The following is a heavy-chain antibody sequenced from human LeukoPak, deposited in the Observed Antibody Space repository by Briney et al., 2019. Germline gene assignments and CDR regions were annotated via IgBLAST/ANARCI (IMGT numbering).Heavy chain of an antibody. CDR3: ARAGYSGYDTLFDY. Sequence: SETLSLTCTVSGGSISSYYWSWIRQPAGKGLEWIGRIYTSGSTNYTPSLKSRVTMSVDTSKNQFSLKLSSVTAADTAVYYCARAGYSGYDTLFDYWGQGTLVTVSS. CDR1: GGSISSYY. J-gene: IGHJ4*02. V-gene: IGHV4-4*07. CDR2: IYTSGST. D-gene: IGHD5-12*01.